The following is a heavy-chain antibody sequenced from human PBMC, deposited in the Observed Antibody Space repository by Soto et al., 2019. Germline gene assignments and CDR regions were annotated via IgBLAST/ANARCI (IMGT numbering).Heavy chain of an antibody. CDR3: ARQGIAAAGTFGYYYGMDV. CDR1: VYSFTSYW. D-gene: IGHD6-13*01. CDR2: IDPSDSYT. V-gene: IGHV5-10-1*01. J-gene: IGHJ6*02. Sequence: GESLKISCKGSVYSFTSYWISWVREMPGKGLEWMGRIDPSDSYTNYSPSFQGHVTISADKSISTAYLQWSSLKASDTAMYYCARQGIAAAGTFGYYYGMDVWGQGTTVTVSS.